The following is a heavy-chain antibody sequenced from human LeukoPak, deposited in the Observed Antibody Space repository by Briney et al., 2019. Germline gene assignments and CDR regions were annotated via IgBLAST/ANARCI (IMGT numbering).Heavy chain of an antibody. CDR1: GGSISSFY. CDR2: IYNGGST. CDR3: ARVVGGVGDAFDI. V-gene: IGHV4-59*01. D-gene: IGHD1-26*01. Sequence: SETLSLTCTVSGGSISSFYWSWIRQPPGKGLEWIGYIYNGGSTNYNPSLRSRVTISVDTSKNQFSLNLSSVNAADAAVYFCARVVGGVGDAFDIWGQGTMVAVSS. J-gene: IGHJ3*02.